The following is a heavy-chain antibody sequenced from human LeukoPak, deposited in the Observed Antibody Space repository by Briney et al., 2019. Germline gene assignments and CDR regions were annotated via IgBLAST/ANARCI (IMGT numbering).Heavy chain of an antibody. CDR3: ARGIAARQRERVKFDY. D-gene: IGHD6-6*01. Sequence: SETLSLTCAVYGGSFSGYYWSWIRQPPGKGLEWIGEINHSGSTNYNPSLKSRVTISVDTSKSQFSLKLSSVTAADTAVYYCARGIAARQRERVKFDYWGQGTLVTVSS. CDR1: GGSFSGYY. CDR2: INHSGST. V-gene: IGHV4-34*01. J-gene: IGHJ4*02.